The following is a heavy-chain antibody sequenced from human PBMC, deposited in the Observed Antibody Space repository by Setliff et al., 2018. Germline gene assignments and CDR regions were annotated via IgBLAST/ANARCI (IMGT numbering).Heavy chain of an antibody. CDR3: SRLVRFCTRIVCQRLSGDDY. CDR1: GYTFTDFG. CDR2: ISPHNGNT. J-gene: IGHJ4*02. V-gene: IGHV1-18*01. D-gene: IGHD3-10*01. Sequence: GASVKVSCKASGYTFTDFGASWVRQAPGQGLEWVGWISPHNGNTYYAPKFQGTVLMTADTSTTTAYLELRSLRSDDTAVYYCSRLVRFCTRIVCQRLSGDDYWGQGTLVTVSS.